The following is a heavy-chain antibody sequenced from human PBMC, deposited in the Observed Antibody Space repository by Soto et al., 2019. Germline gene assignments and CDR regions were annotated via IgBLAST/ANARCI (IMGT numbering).Heavy chain of an antibody. CDR3: VLQARVVKATTFDY. J-gene: IGHJ4*02. CDR1: GDTFSSYT. CDR2: IIPVLHVP. V-gene: IGHV1-69*02. Sequence: QVQLVQSGAEVKKPGSSVKVSCKASGDTFSSYTVNWVRQAPGQGLEWMGRIIPVLHVPHYTQNFQGRLTXLAXQXPSTAYMELSNLRSDAPAVYYCVLQARVVKATTFDYWGQGTLVTVSS. D-gene: IGHD2-8*02.